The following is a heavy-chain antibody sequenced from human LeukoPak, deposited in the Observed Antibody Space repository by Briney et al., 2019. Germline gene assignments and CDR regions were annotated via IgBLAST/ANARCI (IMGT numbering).Heavy chain of an antibody. CDR1: GGSFSGYY. J-gene: IGHJ3*02. V-gene: IGHV4-34*01. CDR2: INHSGST. CDR3: ARGPMIVGAFDI. D-gene: IGHD3-22*01. Sequence: PSETLSLTCAVYGGSFSGYYWSWIRQPPGKGLEWIGEINHSGSTNYNPSLKSRVTISVGTSKNQFSLKLSSVTAADTAVYYCARGPMIVGAFDIWGQGTMVTVSS.